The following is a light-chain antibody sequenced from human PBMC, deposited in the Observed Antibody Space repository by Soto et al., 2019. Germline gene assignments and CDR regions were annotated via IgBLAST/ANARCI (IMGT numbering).Light chain of an antibody. V-gene: IGKV1-5*01. J-gene: IGKJ2*01. CDR3: QQYSSYNT. Sequence: DIQMTQSPSTLSASVGDRVTITCRASQSISSRLAWYQQKPGKAPKFLIYDGSTLESGVPSRFSGSGSGTEFSLTISSLQPDDFATYYCQQYSSYNTFGQGTKVEIK. CDR1: QSISSR. CDR2: DGS.